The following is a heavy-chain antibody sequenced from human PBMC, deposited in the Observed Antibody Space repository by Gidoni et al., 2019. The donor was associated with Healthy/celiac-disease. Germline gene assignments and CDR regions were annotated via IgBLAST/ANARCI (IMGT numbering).Heavy chain of an antibody. CDR3: ARDGELRLASTISYYYYGMDV. CDR2: ISYDGSNK. V-gene: IGHV3-30-3*01. D-gene: IGHD5-12*01. J-gene: IGHJ6*02. CDR1: GFTLSSYA. Sequence: QVQLVESGGGVVQPGRSLRLSCAASGFTLSSYAMPWVRQAPGKGLEWVAVISYDGSNKYYADSVKGRFTISRDNSKNTLYLQMNSLRAEDTAVYYCARDGELRLASTISYYYYGMDVWGQGTTVTVSS.